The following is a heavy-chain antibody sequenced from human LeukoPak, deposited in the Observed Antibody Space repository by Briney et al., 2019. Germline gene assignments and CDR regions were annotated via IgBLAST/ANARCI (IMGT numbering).Heavy chain of an antibody. V-gene: IGHV1-46*01. CDR1: GYTFTGHY. J-gene: IGHJ4*02. D-gene: IGHD6-13*01. CDR2: VNPSGGGT. Sequence: ASVKVSCKASGYTFTGHYMHWVRQAPGQGLEWMGIVNPSGGGTSYAQKFQGRVTMTRDTSTSTVYMELSSLRSEDTAVYYCAREAAAGTTSFDYWGQGTLVTVSS. CDR3: AREAAAGTTSFDY.